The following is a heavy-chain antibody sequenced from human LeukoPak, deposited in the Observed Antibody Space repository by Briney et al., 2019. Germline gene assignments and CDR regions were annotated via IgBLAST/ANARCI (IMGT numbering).Heavy chain of an antibody. CDR3: ARDYCSSTSCLFDY. CDR2: INPNTGGT. CDR1: GYTFTGYH. V-gene: IGHV1-2*06. Sequence: ASVKVSCKASGYTFTGYHMHWVRQAPGQGLEWMGRINPNTGGTDYAQKFQGRVTMTRDTSISTAYMDLSRLRSDDTAVYYCARDYCSSTSCLFDYWGQGTLVTVSS. D-gene: IGHD2-2*01. J-gene: IGHJ4*02.